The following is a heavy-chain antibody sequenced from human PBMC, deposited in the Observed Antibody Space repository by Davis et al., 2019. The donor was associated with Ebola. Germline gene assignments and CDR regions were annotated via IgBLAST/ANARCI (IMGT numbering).Heavy chain of an antibody. V-gene: IGHV3-48*02. CDR1: GFTFSSYS. CDR2: ISSSSSTI. J-gene: IGHJ5*02. CDR3: ARDVRSVRGFDP. Sequence: GESLKISCAASGFTFSSYSMNWVRQAPGKGLEWVSSISSSSSTIYYADSVKGRFTISRDNAKNSLYLQMNSLRDEDTAVYYCARDVRSVRGFDPWGQGTLVTVSS.